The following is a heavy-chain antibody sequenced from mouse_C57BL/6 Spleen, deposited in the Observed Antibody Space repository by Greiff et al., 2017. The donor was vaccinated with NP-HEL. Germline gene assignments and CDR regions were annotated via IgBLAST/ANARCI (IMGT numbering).Heavy chain of an antibody. CDR1: GFNIKDDY. CDR3: TTDGSRTPDQAWVAY. CDR2: IDPENGDT. D-gene: IGHD1-1*01. Sequence: EVQLQQSGAELVRPGASVKLSCTASGFNIKDDYMHWVKQRPEQGLEWIGWIDPENGDTEYASKFQGEATITADTSSNPAYLQLSSLTSEDTAVYYCTTDGSRTPDQAWVAYRGRGTLVTVSA. V-gene: IGHV14-4*01. J-gene: IGHJ3*01.